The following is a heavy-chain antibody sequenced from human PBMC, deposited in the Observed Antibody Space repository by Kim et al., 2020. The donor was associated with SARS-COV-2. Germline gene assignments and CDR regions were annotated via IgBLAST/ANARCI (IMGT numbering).Heavy chain of an antibody. CDR3: ARIAGRFDP. D-gene: IGHD6-13*01. Sequence: GSTNHNPSLKNRVTISVDKYKNQFSLKLSSVTAADTAVYYCARIAGRFDPWGQGTLVTVSS. CDR2: GST. V-gene: IGHV4-4*02. J-gene: IGHJ5*02.